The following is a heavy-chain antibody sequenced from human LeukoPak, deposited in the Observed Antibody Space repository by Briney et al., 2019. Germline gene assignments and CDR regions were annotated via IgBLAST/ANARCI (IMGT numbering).Heavy chain of an antibody. V-gene: IGHV1-69*13. CDR1: GGTFSSYA. Sequence: ASVEVSCKASGGTFSSYAISWVRQAPGQGLEWMGGIIPIFGTANYAQKFQGRVTITADESTSTAYMELSSLRSEDTAVYYCARSVGATTVFDYWGQGTLVIVSS. CDR3: ARSVGATTVFDY. CDR2: IIPIFGTA. D-gene: IGHD1-26*01. J-gene: IGHJ4*02.